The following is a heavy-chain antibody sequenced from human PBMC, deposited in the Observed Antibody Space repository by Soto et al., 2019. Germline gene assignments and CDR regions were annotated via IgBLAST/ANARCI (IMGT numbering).Heavy chain of an antibody. V-gene: IGHV4-59*08. CDR2: ISYSGTT. CDR3: ARNLHRIKISQG. D-gene: IGHD3-3*01. CDR1: GGSLSSYY. J-gene: IGHJ4*02. Sequence: SETLSLTCTVSGGSLSSYYWSWIRRPPGMGLEWIASISYSGTTNYNPSLKSRVTISVDTSKNQFSLKLSSVTAADTAVYYCARNLHRIKISQGWGQGIVVTVSS.